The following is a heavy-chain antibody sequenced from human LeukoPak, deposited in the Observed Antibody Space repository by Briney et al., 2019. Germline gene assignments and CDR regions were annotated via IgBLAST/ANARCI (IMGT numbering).Heavy chain of an antibody. J-gene: IGHJ4*02. CDR3: ASEPSSGYYLDY. D-gene: IGHD3-22*01. V-gene: IGHV1-18*01. CDR1: GYTFTSYG. Sequence: GASVKVSCKASGYTFTSYGISWVRQAPGQGLEWMGWISAFNGNTNYAPKLQGRVTMTTDKSTSKAYMELRSLRSDDTAVYYCASEPSSGYYLDYWGQGTLVTVSS. CDR2: ISAFNGNT.